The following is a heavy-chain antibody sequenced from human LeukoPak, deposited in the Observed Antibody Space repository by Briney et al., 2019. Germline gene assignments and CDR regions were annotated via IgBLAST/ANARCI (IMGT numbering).Heavy chain of an antibody. CDR1: GGSFSGYY. D-gene: IGHD3-22*01. V-gene: IGHV4-34*01. J-gene: IGHJ4*02. Sequence: SETLSLTCAVYGGSFSGYYWSWIRQPPGKGLEWIGEINHSGSTNYNPSLKSRVTISVDTSKNQFSLKLSSVTAADTAVYYCARHGGDSSGYYEGYFDYWGQGTLVTVSS. CDR2: INHSGST. CDR3: ARHGGDSSGYYEGYFDY.